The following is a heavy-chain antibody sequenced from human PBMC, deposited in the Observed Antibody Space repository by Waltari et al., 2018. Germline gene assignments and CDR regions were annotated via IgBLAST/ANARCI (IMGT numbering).Heavy chain of an antibody. J-gene: IGHJ4*02. V-gene: IGHV1-2*02. CDR2: INPNSGGT. CDR1: GYTFTGPY. Sequence: QVQVALSGAEVKKPGASVKVSCTGSGYTFTGPYMPWVRQAPGQGLEWIGWINPNSGGTNYAQKFQGRVTMTRDTSISTAYMELSRLRSDDTAVYYCARDHSTGHWGQGTLVTVSS. D-gene: IGHD2-21*01. CDR3: ARDHSTGH.